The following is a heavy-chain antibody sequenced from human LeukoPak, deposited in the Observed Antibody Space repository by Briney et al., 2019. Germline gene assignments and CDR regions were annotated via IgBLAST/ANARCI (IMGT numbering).Heavy chain of an antibody. J-gene: IGHJ3*02. CDR1: GFTFSSYW. CDR2: IYSDGSST. V-gene: IGHV3-74*01. CDR3: ARGEYCSGGSCYSAAFDI. D-gene: IGHD2-15*01. Sequence: PGGSLRLSCAASGFTFSSYWMHRVRQAPGKALVWISRIYSDGSSTNYPDSVKGRFTISRDNAKNTLYLQMNSLRAEDTAVYYCARGEYCSGGSCYSAAFDIWGQGTMVTVSS.